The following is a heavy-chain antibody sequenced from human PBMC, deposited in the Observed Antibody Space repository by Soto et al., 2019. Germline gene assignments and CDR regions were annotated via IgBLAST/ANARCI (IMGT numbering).Heavy chain of an antibody. J-gene: IGHJ5*02. CDR3: ARDRGIAVAGTGWFDP. Sequence: LETLSLTCAVSGGSISSSNWWSWVRQPPGKGLEWIGEIYHSGSTNYNPSLKSRVTISVDKSKNQFSLKLSSVTAADTAVYYCARDRGIAVAGTGWFDPWGQGTLVTVSS. D-gene: IGHD6-19*01. CDR1: GGSISSSNW. CDR2: IYHSGST. V-gene: IGHV4-4*02.